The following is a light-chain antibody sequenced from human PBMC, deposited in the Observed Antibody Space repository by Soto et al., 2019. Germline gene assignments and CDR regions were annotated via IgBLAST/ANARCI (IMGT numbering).Light chain of an antibody. CDR2: KAS. J-gene: IGKJ1*01. V-gene: IGKV1-5*03. CDR3: QQYHIYSGT. CDR1: QTIDSW. Sequence: DIQMTQSPSTLSASVGDRVTITCRASQTIDSWLAWHQQRPGKPPNLLIYKASTLASGVPSRFSGSGSGTEFTLTINSLQPDDFATYYCQQYHIYSGTFGQGTKVDI.